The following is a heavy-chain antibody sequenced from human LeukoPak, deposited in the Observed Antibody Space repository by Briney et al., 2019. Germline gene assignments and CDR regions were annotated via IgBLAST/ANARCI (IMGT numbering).Heavy chain of an antibody. D-gene: IGHD4-17*01. CDR3: ARWAYYGDYELFDY. CDR1: GFTFSSYW. CDR2: IKQDGSEK. V-gene: IGHV3-7*01. Sequence: PGGSLRLSCAASGFTFSSYWMSWVRQAPGKGLEWVANIKQDGSEKYYVDSVKGRFTISRDNAKNSLYLQMNSLRAEDTAVYYCARWAYYGDYELFDYWGQGTLVTVSS. J-gene: IGHJ4*02.